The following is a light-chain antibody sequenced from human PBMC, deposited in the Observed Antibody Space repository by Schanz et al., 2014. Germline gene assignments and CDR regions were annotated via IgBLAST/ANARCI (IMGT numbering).Light chain of an antibody. V-gene: IGKV3-11*01. Sequence: EIVLTQSPGTLSLSPGERVTLSCRASQSVSSNLAWYQQKPGQAPRLLIYGASRRAAGIPDRFSGSGSGTDFTLTISSLEPEDFAVYYCQQRSNWPPALTFGGGTKVEIK. CDR1: QSVSSN. CDR3: QQRSNWPPALT. J-gene: IGKJ4*01. CDR2: GAS.